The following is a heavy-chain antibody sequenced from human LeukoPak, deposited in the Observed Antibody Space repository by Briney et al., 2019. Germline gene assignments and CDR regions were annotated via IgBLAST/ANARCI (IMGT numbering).Heavy chain of an antibody. Sequence: SETLSLTCTVSGGSISSSSYYWGRIRQTPGKGLEWIGSIFYSGITYYNPSLKSRVTISLDTSKNQFSLKLSSVTAADTAVYYCARSYCTSTSCYARYFDYWGQGTLVTVSS. V-gene: IGHV4-39*07. CDR2: IFYSGIT. J-gene: IGHJ4*02. CDR1: GGSISSSSYY. D-gene: IGHD2-2*01. CDR3: ARSYCTSTSCYARYFDY.